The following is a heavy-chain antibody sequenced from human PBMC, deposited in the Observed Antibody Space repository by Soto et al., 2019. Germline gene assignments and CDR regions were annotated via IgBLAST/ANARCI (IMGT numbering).Heavy chain of an antibody. J-gene: IGHJ6*02. CDR2: INHSGST. D-gene: IGHD3-10*01. V-gene: IGHV4-34*01. CDR1: GGSFSGYY. Sequence: SETLSLTCAVYGGSFSGYYWSWIRQPPGKGLEWNGEINHSGSTNYNPSLKSRFTISVDTSKNQFSLKLSSVTAADTAVYYCARGLRGGTMVRGVDYYGMDVWGQGTTVTVSS. CDR3: ARGLRGGTMVRGVDYYGMDV.